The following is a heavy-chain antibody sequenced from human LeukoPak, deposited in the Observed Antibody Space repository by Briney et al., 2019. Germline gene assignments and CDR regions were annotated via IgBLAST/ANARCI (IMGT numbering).Heavy chain of an antibody. D-gene: IGHD1-26*01. V-gene: IGHV1-69*04. J-gene: IGHJ4*02. CDR1: GGTFSSYA. Sequence: ASVKVSCKASGGTFSSYAISWVRQAPGQGLEWMGRIIPIFGIANYAQKFQGRVTITADKSTSTAYMELSRLRSEDTAVYYCARDARELPFDYWGQGTLVTVSS. CDR3: ARDARELPFDY. CDR2: IIPIFGIA.